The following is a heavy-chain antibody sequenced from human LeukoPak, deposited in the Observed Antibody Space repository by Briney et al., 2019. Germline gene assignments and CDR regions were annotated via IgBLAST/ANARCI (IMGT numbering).Heavy chain of an antibody. Sequence: GGSLRLSCAASGFTFNTYNMNWVRQAPGKGLEWVSSISTSSSYIYYADSVKGRFTISRDNAKNSLYLQMNSLRAEDTAVYYCARDSNNYYLGYFDYWGQGTLVTFSS. CDR2: ISTSSSYI. V-gene: IGHV3-21*01. CDR1: GFTFNTYN. J-gene: IGHJ4*02. D-gene: IGHD3-22*01. CDR3: ARDSNNYYLGYFDY.